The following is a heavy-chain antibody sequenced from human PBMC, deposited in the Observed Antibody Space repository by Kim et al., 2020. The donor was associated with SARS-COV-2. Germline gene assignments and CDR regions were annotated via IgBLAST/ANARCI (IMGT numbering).Heavy chain of an antibody. V-gene: IGHV3-48*02. J-gene: IGHJ4*02. CDR3: ERGFISSWYLDY. D-gene: IGHD6-13*01. Sequence: YYADSVKGLYTSSRDNAKNSLFLQMNNLRDEDTAVYYCERGFISSWYLDYWGQGTLVAVSS.